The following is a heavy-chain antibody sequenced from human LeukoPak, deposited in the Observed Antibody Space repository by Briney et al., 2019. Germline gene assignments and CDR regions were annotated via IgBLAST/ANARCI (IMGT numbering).Heavy chain of an antibody. D-gene: IGHD3-9*01. CDR2: ITASSTAI. J-gene: IGHJ4*02. Sequence: GGSLRLSCAASGFTFSSYAMSWVRQAPGKGLEWVSSITASSTAIYSAGSVKGRFTISRDNAKNFLYLQMNSLRAEDTAVYYCARTYYDILTGYNPYFDYWGQGILVTVSS. CDR1: GFTFSSYA. V-gene: IGHV3-21*01. CDR3: ARTYYDILTGYNPYFDY.